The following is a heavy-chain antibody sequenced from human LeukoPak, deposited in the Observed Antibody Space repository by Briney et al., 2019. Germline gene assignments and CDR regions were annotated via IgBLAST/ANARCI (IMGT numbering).Heavy chain of an antibody. CDR3: AKRAAADRTYYYDSSARSLDC. D-gene: IGHD3-22*01. CDR2: ISGSGGST. CDR1: GFTFSSYA. J-gene: IGHJ4*02. V-gene: IGHV3-23*01. Sequence: GGSLRLSCAASGFTFSSYAMSWVRQAPGKGVEWVSAISGSGGSTYYADSVKGRFTISRDNSKNTLYLQMNSLRAEDTAVYYCAKRAAADRTYYYDSSARSLDCWGQGTLVTVSS.